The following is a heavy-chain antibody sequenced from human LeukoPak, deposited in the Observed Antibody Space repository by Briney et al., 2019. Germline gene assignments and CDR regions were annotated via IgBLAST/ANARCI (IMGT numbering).Heavy chain of an antibody. V-gene: IGHV3-15*01. Sequence: GGPLRLSCAASGFTVSGSYMTWVRQAPGKGLEWVGRIKSKTDGGTTDYAAPVKGRFTISRDDSKNTLYLQMNSLKTEDTAVYYCTTDPPYYYDSSDTIRADYWGQGTLVTVSS. CDR3: TTDPPYYYDSSDTIRADY. CDR2: IKSKTDGGTT. D-gene: IGHD3-22*01. CDR1: GFTVSGSY. J-gene: IGHJ4*02.